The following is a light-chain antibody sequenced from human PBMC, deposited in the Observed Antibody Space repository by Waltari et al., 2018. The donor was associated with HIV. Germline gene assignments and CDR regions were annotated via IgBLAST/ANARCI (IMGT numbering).Light chain of an antibody. Sequence: QSVLAQPPSASGTPGQRVTISCSGSSSNIGDNYVYWYQQIPGTTPKLLIYRDNQWPSGVPDRFSGSKSGTSASLAISGLRSEDEAIYFCATWDDRLGGVLFGGGTKLTVL. CDR3: ATWDDRLGGVL. CDR2: RDN. V-gene: IGLV1-47*01. J-gene: IGLJ2*01. CDR1: SSNIGDNY.